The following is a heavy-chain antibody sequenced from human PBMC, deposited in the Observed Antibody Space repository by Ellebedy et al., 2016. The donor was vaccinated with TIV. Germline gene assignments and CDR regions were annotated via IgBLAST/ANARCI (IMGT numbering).Heavy chain of an antibody. J-gene: IGHJ6*04. CDR3: ARIYYDILTGFLRPDV. CDR1: GYTFTSYA. CDR2: INTNTGNP. V-gene: IGHV7-4-1*02. Sequence: ASVKVSCKASGYTFTSYAMNWVRQAPGQGLEWMGWINTNTGNPTYAQGLTGRFVFSLDTSVSTAYLQISSLKAEDTAVYYCARIYYDILTGFLRPDVWGKGTTVTVSS. D-gene: IGHD3-9*01.